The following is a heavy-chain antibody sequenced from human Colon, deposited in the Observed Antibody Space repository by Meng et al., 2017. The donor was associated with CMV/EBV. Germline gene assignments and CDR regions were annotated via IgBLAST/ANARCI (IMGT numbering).Heavy chain of an antibody. CDR1: GYSISTGYS. V-gene: IGHV4-38-2*02. Sequence: SETLSLTCTVFGYSISTGYSWGWIRQPPGKGLEYIGSIYHSGSTYYNPSLKSRVTISVDTSKNQFSLKLSSVTAADTAVYYCARGPWGSYRNSPGRYDYWGQGTLVTVFS. J-gene: IGHJ4*02. CDR2: IYHSGST. CDR3: ARGPWGSYRNSPGRYDY. D-gene: IGHD3-16*02.